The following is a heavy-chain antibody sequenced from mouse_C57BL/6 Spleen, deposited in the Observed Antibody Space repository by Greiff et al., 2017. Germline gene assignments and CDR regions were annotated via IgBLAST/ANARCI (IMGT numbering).Heavy chain of an antibody. Sequence: QVQLQQSGAELARPGASVKLSCKASGYTFTSYGISWVKQRTGQGLEWIGEIYPRSGNTYYNEQFKGKATLTANKSSSTAYMELRSLTSEASAVYFCARSRTTVVATPYFDYWGQGTTLTVSS. V-gene: IGHV1-81*01. CDR3: ARSRTTVVATPYFDY. CDR1: GYTFTSYG. J-gene: IGHJ2*01. CDR2: IYPRSGNT. D-gene: IGHD1-1*01.